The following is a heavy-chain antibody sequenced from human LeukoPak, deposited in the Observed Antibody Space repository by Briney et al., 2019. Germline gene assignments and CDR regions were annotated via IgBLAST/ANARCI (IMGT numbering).Heavy chain of an antibody. V-gene: IGHV1-24*01. CDR2: FDPEDGET. D-gene: IGHD3-10*01. Sequence: ASVKVSCKVSGYTLTELSMHWVRQAPGKGLEWMGGFDPEDGETIYAQKFQGRVTMTEDTSTDTAYMELSSLRSEDTAVYYCATNGYYYGSGSSDYWGQGTLVTVSS. CDR3: ATNGYYYGSGSSDY. J-gene: IGHJ4*02. CDR1: GYTLTELS.